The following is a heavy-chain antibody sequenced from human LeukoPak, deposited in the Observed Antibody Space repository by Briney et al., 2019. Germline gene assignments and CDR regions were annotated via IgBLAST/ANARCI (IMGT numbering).Heavy chain of an antibody. V-gene: IGHV4-59*01. J-gene: IGHJ4*02. CDR2: FYYSGST. CDR1: GGSISSYY. CDR3: ARAPLGYYFDY. Sequence: SETLSLTCTVPGGSISSYYWSWIRQPPGKGLEWIGNFYYSGSTNYNPSLKSRVTISVDTSKNQFSLKLSSVTAADTAVYYCARAPLGYYFDYWGQGTLVTVSS.